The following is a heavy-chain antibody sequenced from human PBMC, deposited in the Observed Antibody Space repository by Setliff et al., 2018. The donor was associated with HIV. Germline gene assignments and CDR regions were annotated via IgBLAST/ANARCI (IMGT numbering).Heavy chain of an antibody. D-gene: IGHD4-17*01. J-gene: IGHJ6*03. Sequence: SETLSLTCAVYGTSFSDYYWTWLRQPPGKGLEWIGEVNHSGGTNYTPSLKSRVTISVDPSKNQFSLKLSSVTAADTAVYYCAGEDTVTHNYYYYYYMDVWGKGTTVTVSS. CDR1: GTSFSDYY. V-gene: IGHV4-34*01. CDR2: VNHSGGT. CDR3: AGEDTVTHNYYYYYYMDV.